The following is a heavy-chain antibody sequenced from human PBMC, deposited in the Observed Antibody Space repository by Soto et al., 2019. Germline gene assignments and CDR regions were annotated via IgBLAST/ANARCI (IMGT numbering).Heavy chain of an antibody. CDR1: GGSISSAY. CDR2: IDYSGNT. J-gene: IGHJ4*02. D-gene: IGHD5-12*01. Sequence: SDTLSLTCSVSGGSISSAYWSWIRQPPGKGLEWIAYIDYSGNTHPNPSLKGRVTMSLDTSKNQFSLKLSSVTASDTAVYFCAKHSGYYDFDSWGQGTRVTVSS. CDR3: AKHSGYYDFDS. V-gene: IGHV4-59*03.